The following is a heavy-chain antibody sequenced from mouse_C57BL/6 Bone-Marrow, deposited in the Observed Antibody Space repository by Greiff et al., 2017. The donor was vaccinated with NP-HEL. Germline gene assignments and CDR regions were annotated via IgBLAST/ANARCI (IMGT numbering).Heavy chain of an antibody. D-gene: IGHD2-5*01. CDR3: ARRSNYGYAMDY. CDR1: GFTFSDYY. V-gene: IGHV5-12*01. Sequence: EVQGVESGGGLVQPGGSLKLSCAASGFTFSDYYMYWVRQTPEKRLEWVAYLSNGGGSTSYPDTVKGRFTISRDNAKNTLYLQMSRLKAEDTAMYYCARRSNYGYAMDYWGQGTSVTVSS. J-gene: IGHJ4*01. CDR2: LSNGGGST.